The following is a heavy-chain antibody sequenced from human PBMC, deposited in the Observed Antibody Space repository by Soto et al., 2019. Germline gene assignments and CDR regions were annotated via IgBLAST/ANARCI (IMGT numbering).Heavy chain of an antibody. CDR2: ISAYNGNT. CDR1: GYTFTSYG. J-gene: IGHJ6*02. CDR3: ARDPNWNLRNYYYYYGMDV. V-gene: IGHV1-18*01. Sequence: ASVKVSCKASGYTFTSYGISWVQQAPGQGLEWMGWISAYNGNTNYAQKLQGRVTMTTDTSTSTAYMELRSLRSDDTAVYYCARDPNWNLRNYYYYYGMDVWGQGTTVPVS. D-gene: IGHD1-7*01.